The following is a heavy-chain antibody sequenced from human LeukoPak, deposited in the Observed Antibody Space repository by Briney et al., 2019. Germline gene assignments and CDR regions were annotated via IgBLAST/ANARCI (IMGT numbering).Heavy chain of an antibody. CDR1: GFTFPRHG. Sequence: GGSLILSCAASGFTFPRHGINWVRQAPGKGLEWVSGISPSGSILYYADSVKGRFAISRDNARNTLYLQMNSLRAEDTAVYYCARDLPAAAGLIDYWGQGTLVTVSS. J-gene: IGHJ4*02. D-gene: IGHD6-13*01. V-gene: IGHV3-23*01. CDR2: ISPSGSIL. CDR3: ARDLPAAAGLIDY.